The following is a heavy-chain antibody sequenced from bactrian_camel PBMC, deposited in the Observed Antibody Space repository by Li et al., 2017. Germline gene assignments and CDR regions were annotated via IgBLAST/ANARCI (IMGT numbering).Heavy chain of an antibody. CDR1: SGSRSKC. J-gene: IGHJ4*01. CDR3: SINVHAPRVVPGIACAPQEY. V-gene: IGHV3S63*01. D-gene: IGHD6*01. CDR2: VFPAGGSS. Sequence: VQLVESGGGLVQAGGTLTLSCVKSSGSRSKCIAWFRQAAGKEREGVAAVFPAGGSSYYARSVKGRFTMSRDNDWRTVYLQMNGLTPEDTAMYYCSINVHAPRVVPGIACAPQEYWGQGTQVTVS.